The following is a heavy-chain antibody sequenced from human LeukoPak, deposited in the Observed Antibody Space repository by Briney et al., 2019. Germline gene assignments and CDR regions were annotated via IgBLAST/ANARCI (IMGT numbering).Heavy chain of an antibody. J-gene: IGHJ5*02. CDR2: ISSSGSTI. CDR3: ARVRSIAAVTAWFDP. Sequence: GGSLRLSCAASGFTFSSYEMNWVRQAPGKGLEWVSYISSSGSTIYYADSVKGRFTISRDNAKNSLYLQMNSLRADDTAVYYCARVRSIAAVTAWFDPWGQGTLVTVSS. V-gene: IGHV3-48*03. D-gene: IGHD6-13*01. CDR1: GFTFSSYE.